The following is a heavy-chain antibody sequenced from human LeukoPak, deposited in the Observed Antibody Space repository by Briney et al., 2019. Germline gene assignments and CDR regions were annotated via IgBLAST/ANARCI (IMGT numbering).Heavy chain of an antibody. CDR3: ARGSSGWYSIDY. CDR1: GGSISSGGYS. D-gene: IGHD6-19*01. J-gene: IGHJ4*01. Sequence: PSQTLSLTCAVSGGSISSGGYSWSWIRQPPGKGLEWIGYIYHSGSTYYNPSLKSRVTISVDRSKNQFSLKLSSVTAADTAVYYCARGSSGWYSIDYWGQGALVTVSS. V-gene: IGHV4-30-2*01. CDR2: IYHSGST.